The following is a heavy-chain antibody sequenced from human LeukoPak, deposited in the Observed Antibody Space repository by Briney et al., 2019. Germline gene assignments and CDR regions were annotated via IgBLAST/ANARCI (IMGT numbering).Heavy chain of an antibody. CDR2: VNHSGST. CDR3: ARVLSIVVVPGATFWFDP. V-gene: IGHV4-34*01. Sequence: PSETLSLTCAVYGGSFSGYYWSWIRQPPGKGLELIGDVNHSGSTNYNPSLKSRVTISVDTSKNQFSLKLSSVTAADTAVYHCARVLSIVVVPGATFWFDPWGQGTLVTVSS. D-gene: IGHD2-2*01. J-gene: IGHJ5*02. CDR1: GGSFSGYY.